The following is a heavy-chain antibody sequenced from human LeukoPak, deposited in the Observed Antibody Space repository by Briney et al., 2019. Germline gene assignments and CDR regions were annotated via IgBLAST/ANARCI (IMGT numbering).Heavy chain of an antibody. D-gene: IGHD3-10*01. V-gene: IGHV5-51*01. CDR2: IYPGDSDT. CDR3: ARRNYYGSGGSHSHFDY. J-gene: IGHJ4*02. CDR1: GYSFTDYW. Sequence: GESLKISCKASGYSFTDYWLGWVRQMPGKGLEWMGIIYPGDSDTRYSPSFQGQVTISVDKSISTAYLQWSSLKASDTAMFYCARRNYYGSGGSHSHFDYWGQGTLVTVSS.